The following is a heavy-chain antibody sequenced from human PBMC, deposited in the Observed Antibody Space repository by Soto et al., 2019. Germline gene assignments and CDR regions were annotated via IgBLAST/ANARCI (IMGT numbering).Heavy chain of an antibody. V-gene: IGHV4-38-2*02. Sequence: SETLSLTCAVSGYSISSGYYWGWIRQPPGKGLEWIGSIYHSGSTYYNPSLKSRVTISVDTSKNQFSLKLSSVTAADTAVYYCARERYNWNYSYFDYWGQGTLVTVSS. D-gene: IGHD1-7*01. CDR3: ARERYNWNYSYFDY. CDR2: IYHSGST. J-gene: IGHJ4*02. CDR1: GYSISSGYY.